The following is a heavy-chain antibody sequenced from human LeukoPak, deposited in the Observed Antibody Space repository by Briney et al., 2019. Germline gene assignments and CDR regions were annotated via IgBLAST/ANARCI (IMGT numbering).Heavy chain of an antibody. CDR1: GYSFTSYW. J-gene: IGHJ4*02. Sequence: KSGESLKISCKGSGYSFTSYWIGWVRQMPGKGLEWMGIIYPGDSDTRYSPSFQGQVTISADKSISTAYLQWSSLKASDTAMYYCARHAYDSSGQSDYWGQGTLVTVSS. V-gene: IGHV5-51*01. CDR3: ARHAYDSSGQSDY. CDR2: IYPGDSDT. D-gene: IGHD3-22*01.